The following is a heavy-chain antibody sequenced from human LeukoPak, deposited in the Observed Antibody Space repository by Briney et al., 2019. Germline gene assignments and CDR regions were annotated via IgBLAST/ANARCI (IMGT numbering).Heavy chain of an antibody. D-gene: IGHD6-13*01. V-gene: IGHV3-23*01. J-gene: IGHJ4*02. CDR3: AKASGYSSSWYGDY. CDR2: ISGSGGST. Sequence: GGSLRLSCAASGFTFSSYAMSWVRQAPGKGLEWVSAISGSGGSTYYADFVKGRFTISRDNSKNTLYLQMNSLRAEDTAVYYCAKASGYSSSWYGDYWGQGTLVTVSS. CDR1: GFTFSSYA.